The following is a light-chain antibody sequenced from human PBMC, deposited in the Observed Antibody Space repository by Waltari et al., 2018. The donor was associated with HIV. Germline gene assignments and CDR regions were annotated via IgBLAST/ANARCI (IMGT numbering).Light chain of an antibody. CDR3: QQYDNSLYT. Sequence: EIVLTQSPGTLSLSPGERATLSCRASQSVSSSYLAWYQQKPGQAPRLLIYGASRRASGIPDRFSGSGSGTDFTLTISRLEPEDFAVYYCQQYDNSLYTFGQGTKLEIK. V-gene: IGKV3-20*01. CDR1: QSVSSSY. CDR2: GAS. J-gene: IGKJ2*01.